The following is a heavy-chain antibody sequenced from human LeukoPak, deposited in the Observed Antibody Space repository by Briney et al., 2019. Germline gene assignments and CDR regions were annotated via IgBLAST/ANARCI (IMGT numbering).Heavy chain of an antibody. CDR2: INHSGST. Sequence: KPSETLSLTCAVYGGSFSGYYWSWIRQPPGKGLEWIGEINHSGSTNYNPSLKSRVTISVDTSKNQFSLKLSSVTAADTAVYYCARAYCSSTSCYRRYFDYWGQGTLVTVSS. J-gene: IGHJ4*02. D-gene: IGHD2-2*02. V-gene: IGHV4-34*01. CDR1: GGSFSGYY. CDR3: ARAYCSSTSCYRRYFDY.